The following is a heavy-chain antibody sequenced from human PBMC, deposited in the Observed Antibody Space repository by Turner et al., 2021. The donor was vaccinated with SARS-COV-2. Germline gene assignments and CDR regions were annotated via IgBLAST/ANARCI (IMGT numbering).Heavy chain of an antibody. V-gene: IGHV4-39*01. Sequence: QLQLQASGPGLVKPSETLSLTCTVPGGSISSSNYYWGWIRQPPGKGLEWIGSIYYSGSTYYNPSLKSRVTISVDTSKNQFSLKLSSVTAADTAVYYCARLLNPGSYYYYYYGMDVWGQGTTVTVSS. CDR3: ARLLNPGSYYYYYYGMDV. CDR1: GGSISSSNYY. J-gene: IGHJ6*02. D-gene: IGHD3-10*01. CDR2: IYYSGST.